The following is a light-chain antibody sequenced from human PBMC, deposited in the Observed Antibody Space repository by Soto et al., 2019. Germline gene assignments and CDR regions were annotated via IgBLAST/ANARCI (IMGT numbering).Light chain of an antibody. J-gene: IGKJ1*01. CDR2: AAS. V-gene: IGKV1-9*01. CDR3: QQLNSYPPWR. CDR1: QGINNY. Sequence: QLTQPPSSLSSSFLGIVTINCRASQGINNYLAWYQQNPGNAPKLLIYAASTLQSGVPSRFSGSGSGTDFTLTISILQPEDFATYYCQQLNSYPPWRSGQGSKVDIK.